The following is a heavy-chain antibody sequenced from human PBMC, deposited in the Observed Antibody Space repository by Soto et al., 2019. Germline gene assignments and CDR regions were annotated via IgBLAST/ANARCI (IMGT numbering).Heavy chain of an antibody. J-gene: IGHJ4*02. V-gene: IGHV3-30*03. CDR2: ISYDGSDK. D-gene: IGHD2-15*01. CDR3: VGGQYYFDY. Sequence: QVPLVESGGGVVPPGRSLRLSCAASGFPFTSYGMHWVREGPDKGLEWVAIISYDGSDKYYADSVKGRFTISRDNSKTTLYLQMNSLRPEDTALYYCVGGQYYFDYRGQGTLGIVSS. CDR1: GFPFTSYG.